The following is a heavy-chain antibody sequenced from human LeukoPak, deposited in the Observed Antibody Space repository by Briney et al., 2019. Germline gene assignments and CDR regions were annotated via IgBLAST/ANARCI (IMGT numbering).Heavy chain of an antibody. Sequence: SETLSLTCTVSGYSLSSGYYWGWIPQPPGKGPEWIGTIYHSGSTYYNPSLKSRVTISVDTSKNQFSLKLTSVTAADTAVYYCARVRGYCSSTICYRYYFDYWGQGTLVTVSS. D-gene: IGHD2-2*01. CDR3: ARVRGYCSSTICYRYYFDY. J-gene: IGHJ4*02. V-gene: IGHV4-38-2*02. CDR2: IYHSGST. CDR1: GYSLSSGYY.